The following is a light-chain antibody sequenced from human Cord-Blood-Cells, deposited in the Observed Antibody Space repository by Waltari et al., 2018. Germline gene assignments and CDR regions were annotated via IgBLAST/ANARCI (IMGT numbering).Light chain of an antibody. CDR2: QDS. Sequence: SYELTQPPSVSVSPGQTASITCSGDKLGDKYACWYQQKPGQSPVLVIYQDSKRPSGILERVSGSNSGNTATLTISGTQAMDEADYYCQAWDSSTVVFGGGTKRTVL. J-gene: IGLJ2*01. V-gene: IGLV3-1*01. CDR3: QAWDSSTVV. CDR1: KLGDKY.